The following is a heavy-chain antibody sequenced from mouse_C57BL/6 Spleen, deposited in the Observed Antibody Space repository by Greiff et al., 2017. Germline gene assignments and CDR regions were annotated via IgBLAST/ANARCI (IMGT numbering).Heavy chain of an antibody. Sequence: QVQLQQPGAELVKPGASVKLSCKASGYTFTSYWMHWVKQRPGQGLAWIGMIHPNSGSTNYNEKFKSKATLTVDKSSSTAYMQLSSLTSEDSAVYYCATIYYDYDGAYWGQGTLVTVSA. CDR3: ATIYYDYDGAY. CDR2: IHPNSGST. J-gene: IGHJ3*01. V-gene: IGHV1-64*01. D-gene: IGHD2-4*01. CDR1: GYTFTSYW.